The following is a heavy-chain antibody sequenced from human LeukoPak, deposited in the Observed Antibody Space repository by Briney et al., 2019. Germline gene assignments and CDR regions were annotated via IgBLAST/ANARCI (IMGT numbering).Heavy chain of an antibody. CDR2: INPSGGST. Sequence: ASVKVSCKASGYTFTSYYMHWVRQAPGQGLEWMGIINPSGGSTSYAQKFQGRVTMTTDTSTSTAYMELRSLRSDDTAVYYCARDSSSWYGGAFDIWGQGTMVTVSS. CDR1: GYTFTSYY. J-gene: IGHJ3*02. CDR3: ARDSSSWYGGAFDI. D-gene: IGHD6-13*01. V-gene: IGHV1-46*01.